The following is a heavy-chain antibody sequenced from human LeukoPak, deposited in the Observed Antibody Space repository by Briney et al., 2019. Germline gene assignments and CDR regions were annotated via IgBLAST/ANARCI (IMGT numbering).Heavy chain of an antibody. CDR2: ISGSGGST. CDR1: GFTFSSYA. Sequence: GGSLRLSCAASGFTFSSYAMSWVRQAPGKGLGWVSAISGSGGSTYYADSVKGRFTISRDNSKNTLYLRMNSLRAEDTAVYYCAKDRYYDFWSGTGMDVWGQGTTVTVSS. CDR3: AKDRYYDFWSGTGMDV. D-gene: IGHD3-3*01. V-gene: IGHV3-23*01. J-gene: IGHJ6*02.